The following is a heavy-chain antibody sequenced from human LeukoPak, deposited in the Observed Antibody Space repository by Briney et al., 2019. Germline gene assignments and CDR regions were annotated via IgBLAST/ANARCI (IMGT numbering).Heavy chain of an antibody. CDR2: INHSGST. J-gene: IGHJ6*02. V-gene: IGHV4-34*01. CDR3: AGINSLSYYYYGMDV. Sequence: PSETLSLTCAVYGGSFSGYYWSWIRQPPGKGLEWIGEINHSGSTNYNPSLKSRVTISVDTSKNQFSLKLSSVTAADTAVYYCAGINSLSYYYYGMDVWGQGTTVTVSS. CDR1: GGSFSGYY. D-gene: IGHD2-21*01.